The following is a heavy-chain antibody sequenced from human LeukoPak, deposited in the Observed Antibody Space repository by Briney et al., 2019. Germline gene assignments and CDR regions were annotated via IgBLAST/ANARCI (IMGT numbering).Heavy chain of an antibody. Sequence: PSETLSLTRTVSGGSISSSSYYWGWIRQPPGKGLEWIGSIYYSGSTYYNPSLKSRVTISVDTSKNQFSLKLSSVTAADTAVYYCARQGITIFGPFDPWGQGTLVTVSS. V-gene: IGHV4-39*01. D-gene: IGHD3-3*01. CDR3: ARQGITIFGPFDP. CDR1: GGSISSSSYY. CDR2: IYYSGST. J-gene: IGHJ5*02.